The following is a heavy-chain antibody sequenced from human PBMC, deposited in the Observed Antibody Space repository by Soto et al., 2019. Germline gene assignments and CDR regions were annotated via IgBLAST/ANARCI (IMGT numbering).Heavy chain of an antibody. CDR3: AKIPAGSF. Sequence: EVQLVESGGGLVQPGGSLRLSCEGSGFTFNKYWMYWVRQAPGRGLEWVANINEDGAVRQYVDSVRGRFTISRDNAKNSVYLQMNTLETEDTAIYYCAKIPAGSFWGQGTLVTVSS. V-gene: IGHV3-7*05. CDR2: INEDGAVR. CDR1: GFTFNKYW. D-gene: IGHD2-2*02. J-gene: IGHJ4*02.